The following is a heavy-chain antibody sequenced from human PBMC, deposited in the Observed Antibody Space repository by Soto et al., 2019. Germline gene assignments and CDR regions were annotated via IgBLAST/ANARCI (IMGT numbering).Heavy chain of an antibody. J-gene: IGHJ4*02. CDR2: INHSGST. CDR1: GGSFSGYY. V-gene: IGHV4-34*01. D-gene: IGHD3-22*01. Sequence: PSETLSVTCAVYGGSFSGYYWSWIRQPPGKGLEWIGEINHSGSTNYNPSLKSRVTISVDTSKNQFSLKLSSVTAADTAVYYCARQGENSSGSDFWGQGTLVTVSS. CDR3: ARQGENSSGSDF.